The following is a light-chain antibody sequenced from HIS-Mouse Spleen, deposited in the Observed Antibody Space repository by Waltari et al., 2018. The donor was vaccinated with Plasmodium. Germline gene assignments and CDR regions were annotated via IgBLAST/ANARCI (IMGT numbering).Light chain of an antibody. CDR3: YSTDSSGNHRV. Sequence: SYELTQPPSVSVSPGQTARITCSGDALPTKYTYWSKQKSGQAPVLVIYEDSKRPPGIPERFSGSSSGTMATLTISGAQVEDEADYYCYSTDSSGNHRVFGGGTKLTVL. CDR2: EDS. J-gene: IGLJ3*02. CDR1: ALPTKY. V-gene: IGLV3-10*01.